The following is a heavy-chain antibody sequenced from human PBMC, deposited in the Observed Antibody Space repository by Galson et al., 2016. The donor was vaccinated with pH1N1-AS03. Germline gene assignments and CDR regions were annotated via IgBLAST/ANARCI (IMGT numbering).Heavy chain of an antibody. CDR1: GGPLSNSY. D-gene: IGHD2-15*01. V-gene: IGHV4-59*01. J-gene: IGHJ6*02. Sequence: SETLSLTCTFSGGPLSNSYWGWMRQPPGKGLEWIGHLLYSGATNYNPSLKSRVTISVDTSINQFSLTAGSVTVADSAEYYCARWARATLYYGMDVWGQGTTVTVSS. CDR3: ARWARATLYYGMDV. CDR2: LLYSGAT.